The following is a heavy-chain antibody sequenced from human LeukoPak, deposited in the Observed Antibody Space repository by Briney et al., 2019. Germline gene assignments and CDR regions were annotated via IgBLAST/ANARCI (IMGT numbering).Heavy chain of an antibody. D-gene: IGHD3-22*01. CDR3: ARSYDSSGYAFDY. Sequence: PPETLSLTCAVSGGSISSSNWWSWVRQPPGKGLEWIGEIYHSGSTNYNPSLKSRVTISVDKSKNQFSLKLSSVTAADTAVYYCARSYDSSGYAFDYWGQGTLVTVSS. CDR2: IYHSGST. V-gene: IGHV4-4*03. CDR1: GGSISSSNW. J-gene: IGHJ4*02.